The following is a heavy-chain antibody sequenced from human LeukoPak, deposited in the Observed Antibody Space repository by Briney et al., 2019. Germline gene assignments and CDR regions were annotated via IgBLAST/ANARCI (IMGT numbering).Heavy chain of an antibody. CDR1: GFTFSSYG. CDR3: TRDLMDYDVSTGLHHYYMDV. CDR2: IRYDGSNK. J-gene: IGHJ6*02. V-gene: IGHV3-30*02. Sequence: GGSLRLSCAASGFTFSSYGMHWVRQAPGKGLEWVAFIRYDGSNKYYADSVRGRFTISRDNAKNTLYLQMNTLRAEDTAVYYCTRDLMDYDVSTGLHHYYMDVWGQGTTVTVSS. D-gene: IGHD3-9*01.